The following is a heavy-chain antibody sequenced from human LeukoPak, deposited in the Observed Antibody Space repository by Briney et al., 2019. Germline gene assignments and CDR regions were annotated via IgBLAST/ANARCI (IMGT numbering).Heavy chain of an antibody. V-gene: IGHV4-61*02. CDR2: IYTSGST. Sequence: PSQTLSLTCTVSGGSISSGDYYWSWIRQPAGKGLEWIGRIYTSGSTNYNPSLKSRVTMSVDTSKNQFSLKLSSVTAADTAVYYCARVPSKSRGYSYLNWFDPWGQGTLVTVSS. J-gene: IGHJ5*02. CDR1: GGSISSGDYY. D-gene: IGHD5-18*01. CDR3: ARVPSKSRGYSYLNWFDP.